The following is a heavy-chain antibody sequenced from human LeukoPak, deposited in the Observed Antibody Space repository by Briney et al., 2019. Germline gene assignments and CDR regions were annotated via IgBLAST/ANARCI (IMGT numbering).Heavy chain of an antibody. D-gene: IGHD3-10*01. J-gene: IGHJ4*02. V-gene: IGHV1-69*06. CDR2: IIPIFGTA. CDR3: ARGFGELLRFPFDY. Sequence: GASVKVPCKASGHTFTSYYMHWVRQAPGQGLEWMGGIIPIFGTANYAQKFQGRVTITADKSTSTAYMELSSLRSEDTAVYYCARGFGELLRFPFDYWGQGTLVTVSS. CDR1: GHTFTSYY.